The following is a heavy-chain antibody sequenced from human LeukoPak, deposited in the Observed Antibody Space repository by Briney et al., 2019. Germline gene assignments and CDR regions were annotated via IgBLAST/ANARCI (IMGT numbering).Heavy chain of an antibody. D-gene: IGHD2-2*01. Sequence: ASVKVSCKASGFTLTDYIHWVRQDPRQGLQWMGWIKPNSGDTDYAQKFQGRVTMTRDTSISTVYMELSSLRSDDTAVYYCARADSVPAGDYHYWYMDVWGQGILVTVSS. CDR2: IKPNSGDT. CDR1: GFTLTDY. V-gene: IGHV1-2*02. CDR3: ARADSVPAGDYHYWYMDV. J-gene: IGHJ6*03.